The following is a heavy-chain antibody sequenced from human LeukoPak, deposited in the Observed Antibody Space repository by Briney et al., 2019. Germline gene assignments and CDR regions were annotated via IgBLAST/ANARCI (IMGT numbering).Heavy chain of an antibody. J-gene: IGHJ4*02. Sequence: SETLSLTCTVSGGSINTYYWSWLRRPPGKGLEWIAYIHASGPTNYNPSLKSRITISVDTSKNQFSLELSSVTAADTAVYYCARHDAGIAARPFDNWGQGTLVTVSS. V-gene: IGHV4-4*09. CDR2: IHASGPT. D-gene: IGHD6-6*01. CDR3: ARHDAGIAARPFDN. CDR1: GGSINTYY.